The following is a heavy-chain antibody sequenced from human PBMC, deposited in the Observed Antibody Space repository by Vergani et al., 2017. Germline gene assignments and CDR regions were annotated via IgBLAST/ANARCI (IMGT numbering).Heavy chain of an antibody. J-gene: IGHJ4*02. CDR1: GGTFSSYA. V-gene: IGHV1-69*12. Sequence: QVQLVQSGAEVKKPGSSVKVSCKASGGTFSSYAISWVRQAPGQGLEWMGGIIPIFGTANYAQKFQGRVTITADESTSTAYMELSSLRSEDTAVYYCAREPNVEMATTSYFYCWGQGTLVTVSS. D-gene: IGHD5-24*01. CDR2: IIPIFGTA. CDR3: AREPNVEMATTSYFYC.